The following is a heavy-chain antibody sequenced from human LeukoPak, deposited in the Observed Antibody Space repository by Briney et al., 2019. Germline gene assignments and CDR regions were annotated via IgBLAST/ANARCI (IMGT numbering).Heavy chain of an antibody. CDR2: INHNGNVN. CDR3: AGWLRFTFVDY. J-gene: IGHJ4*02. Sequence: PGGSLRLSCAASEFTFSSYWMNWARQAPGKGLEWVASINHNGNVNYYVDSVKGRFTISRDNAKNSLYLQMNSLRAEDTAVYYCAGWLRFTFVDYWGQGTLVTVSS. D-gene: IGHD5-12*01. CDR1: EFTFSSYW. V-gene: IGHV3-7*03.